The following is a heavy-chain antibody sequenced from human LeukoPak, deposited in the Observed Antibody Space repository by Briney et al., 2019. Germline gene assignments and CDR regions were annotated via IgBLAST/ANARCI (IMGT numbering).Heavy chain of an antibody. CDR1: GYTFTSHG. D-gene: IGHD4-17*01. CDR2: ISAYNGNT. CDR3: AREIGESLSGAFDI. V-gene: IGHV1-18*01. Sequence: GASVKVSCKASGYTFTSHGISWVRQAPGQGLEWMGWISAYNGNTNYAQKLQGRVTMTTDTSTSTAYMELRSLRSDDTAVYYCAREIGESLSGAFDIWGQGTMVTVSS. J-gene: IGHJ3*02.